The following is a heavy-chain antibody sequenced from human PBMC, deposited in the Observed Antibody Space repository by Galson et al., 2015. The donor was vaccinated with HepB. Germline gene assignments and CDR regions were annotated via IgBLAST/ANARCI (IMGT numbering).Heavy chain of an antibody. D-gene: IGHD3-10*01. CDR2: ISGSGGST. J-gene: IGHJ4*02. V-gene: IGHV3-23*01. CDR3: AKADSNYYGSGSSLDY. Sequence: SLRLSCAASGFTFSSYAMSWVRQAPGKGLEWVSAISGSGGSTYYADSVKGRFTISRDNSKNTLYLQMNSLRAEDTAVYYCAKADSNYYGSGSSLDYWGQGTLVTVSS. CDR1: GFTFSSYA.